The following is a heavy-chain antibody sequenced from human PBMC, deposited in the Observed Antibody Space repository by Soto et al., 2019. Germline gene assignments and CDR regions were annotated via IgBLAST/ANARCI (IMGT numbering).Heavy chain of an antibody. D-gene: IGHD3-22*01. V-gene: IGHV4-4*02. Sequence: QVQVQESGPGLVKPSGTLSLTCAVSGGSISSSNWWSWVRQPPGKGLEWIGEIYHTGSTNYNPSLGGRVPISVDKSKNQGSLRLSSVTAADTAVYYCASAGYYDRNAFDIWGQGTMVTVSS. CDR1: GGSISSSNW. J-gene: IGHJ3*02. CDR2: IYHTGST. CDR3: ASAGYYDRNAFDI.